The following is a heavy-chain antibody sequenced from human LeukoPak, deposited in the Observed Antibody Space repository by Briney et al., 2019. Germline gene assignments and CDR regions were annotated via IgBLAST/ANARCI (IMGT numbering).Heavy chain of an antibody. CDR3: VRDLILVWTPGDDFDH. J-gene: IGHJ4*02. Sequence: GGSLRLFCASSGFTFSNYWMHWVRRAPGKGREGGSRINERATILSYADFVKGRFTISRENARNTLYLQMNSLTAEDTAVYYCVRDLILVWTPGDDFDHWGQGTLVTVSS. V-gene: IGHV3-74*01. CDR2: INERATIL. D-gene: IGHD3-16*01. CDR1: GFTFSNYW.